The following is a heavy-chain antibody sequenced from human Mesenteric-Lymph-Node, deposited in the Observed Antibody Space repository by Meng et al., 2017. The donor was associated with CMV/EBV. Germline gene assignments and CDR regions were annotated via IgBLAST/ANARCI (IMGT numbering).Heavy chain of an antibody. CDR1: GGSISSYY. Sequence: SETLSLTCTVSGGSISSYYWNWIRQPPGKGLEWIGYIYYSGSTNYNPSLKSRATISVDTSKNQFSLKLSSVTAADTAVYYCARGGDYYDFWSGYYTVFDYWGQGTLVTVSS. CDR2: IYYSGST. V-gene: IGHV4-59*01. D-gene: IGHD3-3*01. J-gene: IGHJ4*02. CDR3: ARGGDYYDFWSGYYTVFDY.